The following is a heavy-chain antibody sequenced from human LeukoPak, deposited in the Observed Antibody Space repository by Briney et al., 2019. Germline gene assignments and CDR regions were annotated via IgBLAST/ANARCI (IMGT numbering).Heavy chain of an antibody. CDR2: FSYDGSEI. D-gene: IGHD3-10*01. Sequence: PGGSLRLSCAASGFSFSSDGMHWVRQAPGKGLEWLAVFSYDGSEIHYADSVKGRFTISRDNAKNSLHLQMNSLRAEDTAVYYCARDQPGITMVRGSNAPDYWGQGTLVTVSS. CDR3: ARDQPGITMVRGSNAPDY. J-gene: IGHJ4*02. CDR1: GFSFSSDG. V-gene: IGHV3-30*03.